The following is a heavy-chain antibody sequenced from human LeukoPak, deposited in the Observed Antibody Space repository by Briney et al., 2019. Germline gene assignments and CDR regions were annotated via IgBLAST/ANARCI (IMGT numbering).Heavy chain of an antibody. J-gene: IGHJ4*02. Sequence: GGSLRLSCAASGFTFSSYGMHWIRQAPGKGLEWVAVIWYDGSNKYYADSVKGRFTISRDNSKNTLYLQMNSLRAEDTAVYYCARDHSGSYYQYYFDYWGQGTLVTVSS. D-gene: IGHD3-10*01. CDR1: GFTFSSYG. CDR2: IWYDGSNK. V-gene: IGHV3-33*01. CDR3: ARDHSGSYYQYYFDY.